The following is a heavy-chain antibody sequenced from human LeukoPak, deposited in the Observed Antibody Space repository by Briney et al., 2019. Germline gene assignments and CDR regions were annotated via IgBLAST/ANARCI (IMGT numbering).Heavy chain of an antibody. V-gene: IGHV3-30*02. CDR1: GFTFSSYG. CDR3: ARGPSGYHNT. D-gene: IGHD5-12*01. J-gene: IGHJ4*02. Sequence: GGSLRLSCVASGFTFSSYGMHWVRQAPGKGLEWVSFIRYGGSNKYYADSVKGRFTISRDNSKNTLYLQMNSLRAEDTAVYYCARGPSGYHNTGGQGTLVTVSS. CDR2: IRYGGSNK.